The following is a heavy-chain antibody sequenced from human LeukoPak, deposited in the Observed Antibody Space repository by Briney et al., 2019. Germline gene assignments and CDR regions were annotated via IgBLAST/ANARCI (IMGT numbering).Heavy chain of an antibody. CDR1: GFTFSSYA. CDR2: ISGSGGST. D-gene: IGHD6-13*01. J-gene: IGHJ4*02. CDR3: AKGVAGYSSSWYLYYFDY. Sequence: QPGGSLRLSCAASGFTFSSYAMSWVRQAPGKGLEGVSAISGSGGSTYYADSVKGRFTISRDNSKNTLYLQMNSLRAEDTAVYYCAKGVAGYSSSWYLYYFDYWGQGTLVTVSS. V-gene: IGHV3-23*01.